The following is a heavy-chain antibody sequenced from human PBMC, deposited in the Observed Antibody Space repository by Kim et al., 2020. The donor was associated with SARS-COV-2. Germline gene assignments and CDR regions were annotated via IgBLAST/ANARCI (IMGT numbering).Heavy chain of an antibody. V-gene: IGHV1-3*01. CDR1: GYTFTTYA. CDR3: AREGGLSGRRQDGMDV. Sequence: ASVKVSCKASGYTFTTYAMHWVRQAPGQRLEWMGWINCGSGNTNYSQSFQDRITITRDTSASSAYMELSSLRSEDTAVYYCAREGGLSGRRQDGMDV. D-gene: IGHD3-10*01. CDR2: INCGSGNT. J-gene: IGHJ6*01.